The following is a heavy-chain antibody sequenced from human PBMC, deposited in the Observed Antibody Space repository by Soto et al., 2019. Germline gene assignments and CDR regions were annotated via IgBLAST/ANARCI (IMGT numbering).Heavy chain of an antibody. CDR1: GFTFSSYG. CDR2: ISYDGSNK. V-gene: IGHV3-30*18. D-gene: IGHD3-3*01. CDR3: AKDLSEEWLLYGMDV. Sequence: LRLSCAASGFTFSSYGMHWVRQAPGKGLEWVAVISYDGSNKYYADSVKGRFTISRDNSKNTLYLQMNSLRAEDTAVYYCAKDLSEEWLLYGMDVWGQGTTVTVSS. J-gene: IGHJ6*02.